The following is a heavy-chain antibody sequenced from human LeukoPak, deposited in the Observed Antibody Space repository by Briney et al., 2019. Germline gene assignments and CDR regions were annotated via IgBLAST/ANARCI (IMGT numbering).Heavy chain of an antibody. V-gene: IGHV3-23*01. CDR1: GFTFSSYA. J-gene: IGHJ4*02. D-gene: IGHD3-10*01. CDR3: AKSEGAQVNVLLWFGEFGQHHPQTELDY. Sequence: AGGSLRLSCAASGFTFSSYAMSWVRQAPGKGLEWVSAISGSGGSTYYADSVKGRFTISRDNSKNTLYLQTNSLRAEDTAVYYCAKSEGAQVNVLLWFGEFGQHHPQTELDYWGQGTLVTVSS. CDR2: ISGSGGST.